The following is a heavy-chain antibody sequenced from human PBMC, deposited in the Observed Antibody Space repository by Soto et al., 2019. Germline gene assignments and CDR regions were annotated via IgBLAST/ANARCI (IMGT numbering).Heavy chain of an antibody. V-gene: IGHV4-30-4*02. CDR1: GGSISSGGYY. J-gene: IGHJ4*02. Sequence: PSDTLSLTCTVSGGSISSGGYYWSWIRQHPGKGLEWIGYIYYSGSTYYNPSLKSRVTISADTSKNQFSLKLTSVTAADTAVYYCARGSTTEKVDSWGQGTLVTAPQ. D-gene: IGHD4-17*01. CDR2: IYYSGST. CDR3: ARGSTTEKVDS.